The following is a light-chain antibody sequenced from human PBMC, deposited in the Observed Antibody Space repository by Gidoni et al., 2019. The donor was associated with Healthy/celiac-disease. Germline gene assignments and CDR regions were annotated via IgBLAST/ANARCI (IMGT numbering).Light chain of an antibody. V-gene: IGKV3-11*01. CDR2: DAS. Sequence: EIVLTQSPATLSLSPGERATLPCRASQRVSSYSAWYQQKPGQAPRLRIYDASNRATGIPARFSGSGSGTDFTLTISSLEPEDFAVYYCQQRSNWPLTFGGGTKVEIK. J-gene: IGKJ4*01. CDR3: QQRSNWPLT. CDR1: QRVSSY.